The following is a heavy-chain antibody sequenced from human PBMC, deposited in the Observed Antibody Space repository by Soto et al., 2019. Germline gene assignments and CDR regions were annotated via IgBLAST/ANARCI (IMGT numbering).Heavy chain of an antibody. CDR1: RGTFGSYG. Sequence: QVHLVQSGAEVRKPGSSVKVSCTAYRGTFGSYGVTWVRQAPGQGLEWLGEIIPMFGTASYAQRFQDRVTLTADKSTTTVHLELNSLRSDDTAVYFCARQKAMPPHYYSGMDVWGQGTTVTVSS. CDR3: ARQKAMPPHYYSGMDV. V-gene: IGHV1-69*06. D-gene: IGHD2-2*01. J-gene: IGHJ6*02. CDR2: IIPMFGTA.